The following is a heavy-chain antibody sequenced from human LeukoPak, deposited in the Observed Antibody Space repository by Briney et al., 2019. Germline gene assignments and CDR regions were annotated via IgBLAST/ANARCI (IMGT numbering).Heavy chain of an antibody. J-gene: IGHJ3*02. CDR3: ARDVVVTSRPDAFDT. CDR1: GYSVSSYGYY. CDR2: IFNSETN. V-gene: IGHV4-31*11. Sequence: TLSLTCAVSGYSVSSYGYYWIGMPPHPGKGVEWMVYIFNSETNSYSPSHKRRASICVDTSNSQFSLILSSVTAATTGVYYCARDVVVTSRPDAFDTWGQGNMVTVSS. D-gene: IGHD2-21*02.